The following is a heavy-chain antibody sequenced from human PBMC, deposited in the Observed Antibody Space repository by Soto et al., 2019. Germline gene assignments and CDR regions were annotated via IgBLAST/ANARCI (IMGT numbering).Heavy chain of an antibody. CDR1: GNTFTSYD. CDR2: INPNSGNI. D-gene: IGHD3-10*01. J-gene: IGHJ4*02. Sequence: QVQLVQSGAEVKKPGASVKVSCKASGNTFTSYDINWVRQATGHGLEWMGWINPNSGNISYAQKFQGRVTMTRDTAIRTADMEVSRLRSDDTAVYYCARGRASGSYYLLDYWGQGTLVTVPS. CDR3: ARGRASGSYYLLDY. V-gene: IGHV1-8*01.